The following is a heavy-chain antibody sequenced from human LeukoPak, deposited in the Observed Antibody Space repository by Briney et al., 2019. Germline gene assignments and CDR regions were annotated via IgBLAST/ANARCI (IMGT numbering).Heavy chain of an antibody. CDR3: ASSPPIAAAGTLFDY. V-gene: IGHV4-4*07. CDR1: GGSISSYY. D-gene: IGHD6-13*01. Sequence: PSETLSLTCTVSGGSISSYYWSWIRQPAGKGLGWIGRIYTSGSTNYNPSLKSRVTMSVDTSKNQFSLKLSSVTAADTAVYYCASSPPIAAAGTLFDYWGQGTLVTVSS. J-gene: IGHJ4*02. CDR2: IYTSGST.